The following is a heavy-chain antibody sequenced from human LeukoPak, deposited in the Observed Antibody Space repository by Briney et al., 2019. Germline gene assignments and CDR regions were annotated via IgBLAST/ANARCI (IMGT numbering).Heavy chain of an antibody. CDR1: GGSFSGYY. V-gene: IGHV4-34*01. CDR3: ARGGIAVAGTLFDP. J-gene: IGHJ5*02. Sequence: PSETLSLTCAVYGGSFSGYYWSWIRQPPGKGLEWIGEINHSGSTNYNPSLKSRVTISVDTSKNQFSLKLSSVTAADTAVYCCARGGIAVAGTLFDPWGQGTLVTVSS. CDR2: INHSGST. D-gene: IGHD6-19*01.